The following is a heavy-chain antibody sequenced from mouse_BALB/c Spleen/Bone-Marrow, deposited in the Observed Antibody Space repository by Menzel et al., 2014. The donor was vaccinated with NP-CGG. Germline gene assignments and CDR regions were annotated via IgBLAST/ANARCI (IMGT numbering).Heavy chain of an antibody. CDR2: ISDGGSYT. V-gene: IGHV5-4*02. D-gene: IGHD1-1*01. J-gene: IGHJ1*01. CDR1: GFTFSDYY. CDR3: AREYGTSYDYYFDV. Sequence: EVKLVESGGGLVKPGGSLKLSCAASGFTFSDYYMYWVRHTPEKRLEWVATISDGGSYTYYPDSVKGRFTVSRDNAKNXLYLQMSSLKSEDTAMYYCAREYGTSYDYYFDVWGAGTTVTVSS.